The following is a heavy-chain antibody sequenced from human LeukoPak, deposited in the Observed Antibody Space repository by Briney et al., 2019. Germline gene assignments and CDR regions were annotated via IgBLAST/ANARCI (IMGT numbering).Heavy chain of an antibody. Sequence: GRSLRLSCAASGFTFSSYAMHRVRQAPGKGLEWVVVISYDGSNKYYADSVKGRFTISRDNSKNTLYLQMNSLRAEDTAVYYCARGRFYDILTGYNDYWGQGTLVTVPS. V-gene: IGHV3-30*04. J-gene: IGHJ4*02. CDR2: ISYDGSNK. CDR3: ARGRFYDILTGYNDY. D-gene: IGHD3-9*01. CDR1: GFTFSSYA.